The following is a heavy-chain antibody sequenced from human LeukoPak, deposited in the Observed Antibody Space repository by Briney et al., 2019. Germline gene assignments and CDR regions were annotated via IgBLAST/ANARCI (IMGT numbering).Heavy chain of an antibody. Sequence: SETLSLTRTVSGDSISSGDYYWSWIRQPAGKGLEWIGRISRSGRTNYNPSLKSRVTISVDTSKNQFSLKLGSVTAADTAVYFCAGGPYSYDSSGAFDIWGQGTMVTVSS. CDR3: AGGPYSYDSSGAFDI. V-gene: IGHV4-61*02. CDR2: ISRSGRT. CDR1: GDSISSGDYY. D-gene: IGHD3-22*01. J-gene: IGHJ3*02.